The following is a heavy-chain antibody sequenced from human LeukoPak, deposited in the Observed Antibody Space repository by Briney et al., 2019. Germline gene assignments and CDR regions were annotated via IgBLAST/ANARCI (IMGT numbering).Heavy chain of an antibody. CDR3: AKARSGWAWFDP. V-gene: IGHV3-23*01. CDR1: GFTVSSNY. CDR2: ISTSGGGT. D-gene: IGHD6-19*01. Sequence: GGSLRLSCAASGFTVSSNYMSWVRQAPGKGLEGVSTISTSGGGTYYADSVKGRFTISRDNSKSTLYLQMNSLRAEDTAVYYCAKARSGWAWFDPWGQGTLVTVSS. J-gene: IGHJ5*02.